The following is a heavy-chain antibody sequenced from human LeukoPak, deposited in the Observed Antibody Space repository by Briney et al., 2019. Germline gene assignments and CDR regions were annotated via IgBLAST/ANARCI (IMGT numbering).Heavy chain of an antibody. CDR2: MQYDGRNE. J-gene: IGHJ4*02. CDR3: AKGNRWLFDY. Sequence: GGSLRLSCAASGFAFTSYGMHWVRQAPGKGLEWVAFMQYDGRNEYYADSVKGRLTTSRDISKNTLYLQMDSLRPEDTAVYYCAKGNRWLFDYWGQGTLVTVSS. D-gene: IGHD5-12*01. V-gene: IGHV3-30*02. CDR1: GFAFTSYG.